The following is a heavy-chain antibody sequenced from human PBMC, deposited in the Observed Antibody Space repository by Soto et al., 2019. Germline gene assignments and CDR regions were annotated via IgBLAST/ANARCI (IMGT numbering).Heavy chain of an antibody. CDR1: GGSMSIYY. Sequence: PSESLSLTCPVSGGSMSIYYGGWIRQPPGKGLEWIGYIYYSGSTNYNPSLKGRVTISVDTSKNQFSLKLSSVTAADTAVYYCARVRWFGETYWFDPWGQGTLVTVSS. CDR3: ARVRWFGETYWFDP. J-gene: IGHJ5*02. V-gene: IGHV4-59*01. CDR2: IYYSGST. D-gene: IGHD3-10*01.